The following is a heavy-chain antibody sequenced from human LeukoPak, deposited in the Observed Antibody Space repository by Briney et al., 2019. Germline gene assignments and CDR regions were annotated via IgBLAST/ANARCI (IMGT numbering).Heavy chain of an antibody. Sequence: GGSLRLSCAASGFTFSDYYMSWIRQAPGKGLEWVSYISSSGSTIYYADSVKGRFTISRDNAKNSPYLQMTSLRAEDTAVYYCARSRPSRYCSGGSCTHHAFDIWGQGTMVTVSS. CDR3: ARSRPSRYCSGGSCTHHAFDI. CDR2: ISSSGSTI. D-gene: IGHD2-15*01. V-gene: IGHV3-11*04. CDR1: GFTFSDYY. J-gene: IGHJ3*02.